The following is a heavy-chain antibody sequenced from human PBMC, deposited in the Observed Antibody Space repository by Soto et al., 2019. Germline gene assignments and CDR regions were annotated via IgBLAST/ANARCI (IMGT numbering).Heavy chain of an antibody. CDR3: VYRRLEGGDWPY. D-gene: IGHD2-21*02. CDR1: GFSLSTTGVG. V-gene: IGHV2-5*02. Sequence: QITLKESGPTLVKPTQTLTLTCTFSGFSLSTTGVGVGWIRQPPGKALEWLALLYWDDDQRYSPSLKSRLTITKDTSKIQVVLTMTNMDPVDTATYFCVYRRLEGGDWPYWGQGTLVTVSS. CDR2: LYWDDDQ. J-gene: IGHJ4*02.